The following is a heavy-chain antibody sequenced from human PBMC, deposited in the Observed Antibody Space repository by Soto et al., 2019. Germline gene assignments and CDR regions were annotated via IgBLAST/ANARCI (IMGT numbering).Heavy chain of an antibody. CDR3: ARVKGLRFFFGGRFDP. CDR2: IYSGGST. J-gene: IGHJ5*02. CDR1: GFTVSSNY. D-gene: IGHD3-3*01. Sequence: GGSLRLSCAASGFTVSSNYMSWVRQAPGKGLEWVSVIYSGGSTYYADSVKGRFTISRDNSKNTLYLQMNSLRAEDTAVYYCARVKGLRFFFGGRFDPWGQGTLVTVSS. V-gene: IGHV3-53*01.